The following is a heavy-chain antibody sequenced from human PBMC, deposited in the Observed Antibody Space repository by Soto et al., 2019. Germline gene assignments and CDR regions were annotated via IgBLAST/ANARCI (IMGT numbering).Heavy chain of an antibody. CDR2: IDPSDSQT. CDR1: GYSFAGYW. V-gene: IGHV5-10-1*01. Sequence: GESLKISCKGSGYSFAGYWITWVRQKPGKGLEWMGRIDPSDSQTYYSPSFRGHVTISATKSTTTVFLQWSSLRASDTAMYYCARQIYDSDTGPNFQYYFDSWGQGTPVTVSS. D-gene: IGHD3-22*01. CDR3: ARQIYDSDTGPNFQYYFDS. J-gene: IGHJ4*02.